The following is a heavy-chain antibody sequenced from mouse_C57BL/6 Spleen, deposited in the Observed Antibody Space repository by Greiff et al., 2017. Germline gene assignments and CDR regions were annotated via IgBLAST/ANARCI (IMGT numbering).Heavy chain of an antibody. CDR3: ARDGSGSSPYYFDY. V-gene: IGHV5-16*01. CDR1: GFTFSDYY. Sequence: EVQRVESEGGLVQPGSSMKLSCTASGFTFSDYYMSWVRQVPEKGLEWVANINYDGSSTYYLDSLKSRFIISRDNAKNILYLQMSSLKSEDTATYYCARDGSGSSPYYFDYWGQGTTLTVSS. D-gene: IGHD1-1*01. J-gene: IGHJ2*01. CDR2: INYDGSST.